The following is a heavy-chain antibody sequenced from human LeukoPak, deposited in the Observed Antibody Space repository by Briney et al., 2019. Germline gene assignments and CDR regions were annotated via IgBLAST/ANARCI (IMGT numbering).Heavy chain of an antibody. V-gene: IGHV4-59*01. CDR1: GGSISSYY. J-gene: IGHJ4*02. D-gene: IGHD1-14*01. CDR3: ARSSEPPLLDY. Sequence: TSETLSLTCTVSGGSISSYYWSWIRQPPGKGLEWIGYIYYSGSTNYNPSLESRVTISVDTSKNQFSLKLSSVTAADTAVYYCARSSEPPLLDYWGQGTLVTVSS. CDR2: IYYSGST.